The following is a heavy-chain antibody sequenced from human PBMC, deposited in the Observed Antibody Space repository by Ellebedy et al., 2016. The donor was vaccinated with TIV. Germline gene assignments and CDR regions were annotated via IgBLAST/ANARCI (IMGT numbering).Heavy chain of an antibody. V-gene: IGHV3-7*01. CDR2: IKQDGSEK. Sequence: GESLKISCAASGFTFSSYWMSWVRQAPGKGLEWVANIKQDGSEKYYVDSVKGRFTISRDNAKNSLYLQMNSLRAEDTAVYYCARDPWEPGTTDSPFDYWGQGTLVTVSS. J-gene: IGHJ4*02. CDR1: GFTFSSYW. CDR3: ARDPWEPGTTDSPFDY. D-gene: IGHD7-27*01.